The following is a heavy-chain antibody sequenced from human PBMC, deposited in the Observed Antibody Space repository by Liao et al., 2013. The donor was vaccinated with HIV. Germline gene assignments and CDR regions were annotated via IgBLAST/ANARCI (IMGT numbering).Heavy chain of an antibody. V-gene: IGHV4-34*01. Sequence: QVQLQQWGAGLLKPSETLSLTCAVYGGSFSGYYWSWIRQPPGKGLEWIGEINHRGSTNYNPSLKSRVTISVDTSNYQFSLKVTSVTAADTAMYYCARPRGSNWPRGYFDLWGRGTLVTVSS. J-gene: IGHJ2*01. D-gene: IGHD6-13*01. CDR3: ARPRGSNWPRGYFDL. CDR1: GGSFSGYY. CDR2: INHRGST.